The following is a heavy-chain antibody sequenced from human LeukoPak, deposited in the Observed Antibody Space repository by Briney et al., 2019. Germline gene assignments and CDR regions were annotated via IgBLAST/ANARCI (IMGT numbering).Heavy chain of an antibody. V-gene: IGHV1-2*02. CDR3: ARTRRYSRIVDY. CDR2: INPNSGGT. J-gene: IGHJ4*02. Sequence: ASVKVSCKASGYTFTGYYMHWVRQAPGQGLEWMGWINPNSGGTNYAQKFQGRVTMTRDTSISTAYMELSRLRSDDTAVYYRARTRRYSRIVDYWGQGTLVTASS. CDR1: GYTFTGYY. D-gene: IGHD1-14*01.